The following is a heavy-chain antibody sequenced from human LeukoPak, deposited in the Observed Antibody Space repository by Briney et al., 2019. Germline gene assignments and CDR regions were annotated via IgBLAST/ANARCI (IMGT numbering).Heavy chain of an antibody. V-gene: IGHV3-23*01. D-gene: IGHD3-3*01. CDR2: ISGSGGST. J-gene: IGHJ4*02. Sequence: GGSLRLSCAASGSTFSSYAMSWVRQAPGKGLEWVSAISGSGGSTYYADSVKGRFTISRDNSKNTLYLQMNSLRAEDTAVYYCAKEGPVLRFLEWLAPYYFDYWGQGTLVTVSS. CDR1: GSTFSSYA. CDR3: AKEGPVLRFLEWLAPYYFDY.